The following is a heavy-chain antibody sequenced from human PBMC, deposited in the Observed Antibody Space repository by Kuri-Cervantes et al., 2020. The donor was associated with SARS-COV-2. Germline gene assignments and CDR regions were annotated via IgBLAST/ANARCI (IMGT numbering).Heavy chain of an antibody. Sequence: SGPTLVKPTQTLTLTCTFSGFSLSTSGMCVSWIRQPPGKALEWLARIDWDDDKYYSTSLKTRPTISKDTSKNQVVLTMTNMDPVDTATYYCAQSGYSYGLDYWGQGTLVTVSS. D-gene: IGHD5-18*01. CDR1: GFSLSTSGMC. CDR3: AQSGYSYGLDY. V-gene: IGHV2-70*11. CDR2: IDWDDDK. J-gene: IGHJ4*02.